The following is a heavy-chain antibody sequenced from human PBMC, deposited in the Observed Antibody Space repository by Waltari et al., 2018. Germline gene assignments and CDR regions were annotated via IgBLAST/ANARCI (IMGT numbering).Heavy chain of an antibody. V-gene: IGHV1-24*01. Sequence: QVQLVQSGAEVKKPGASVKVSCKVSGYTLTELSMHWVLQAPGKGLGGMGGCDPEDGETIYAQKFQGRVTMTEDTATDTAYMERSSLRSEDTAVYYCATVHMVQGVIGWFDPWGQGTLVTVSS. CDR1: GYTLTELS. CDR3: ATVHMVQGVIGWFDP. D-gene: IGHD3-10*01. J-gene: IGHJ5*02. CDR2: CDPEDGET.